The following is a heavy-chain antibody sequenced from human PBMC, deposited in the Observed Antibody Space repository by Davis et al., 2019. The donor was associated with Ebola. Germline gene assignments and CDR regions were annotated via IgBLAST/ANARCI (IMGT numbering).Heavy chain of an antibody. V-gene: IGHV1-2*04. D-gene: IGHD3-10*01. Sequence: ASVKVSCKASGYTFTGHYMHWVRQAPGQGLEWMGWINPNSGGTNYAQKFQGWVTMTRDTSISTAYMELSRLRSDDTAVYYCARARYGSGSYYLDYWGQGTLVTVSS. J-gene: IGHJ4*02. CDR2: INPNSGGT. CDR3: ARARYGSGSYYLDY. CDR1: GYTFTGHY.